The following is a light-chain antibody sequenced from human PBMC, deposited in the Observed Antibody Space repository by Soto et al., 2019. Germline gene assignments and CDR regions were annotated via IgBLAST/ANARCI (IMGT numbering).Light chain of an antibody. CDR3: QMFHGWPWT. CDR2: GAS. J-gene: IGKJ1*01. Sequence: EIVMTQSPATLSVSPGERATLSCRASQSISDNLAWYQHKPGQAPRLLIYGASTRATGIPARFSGSGSGTEFTLTISSLQSEDFALYCCQMFHGWPWTFGQGTKVEIK. V-gene: IGKV3-15*01. CDR1: QSISDN.